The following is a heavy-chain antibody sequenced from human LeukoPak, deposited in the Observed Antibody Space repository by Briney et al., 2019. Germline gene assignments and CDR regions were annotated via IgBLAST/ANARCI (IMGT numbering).Heavy chain of an antibody. CDR3: ARSASSNSRSAFDI. D-gene: IGHD6-6*01. CDR2: SHYSGNT. Sequence: PSETLSLTCTISGGSISSYYWSRIRQPPGKGLEWIGYSHYSGNTNYNPSLKSRVTISVDMSKNQFSLTLRSVAAADTAVYYCARSASSNSRSAFDIWGQGTMVTVSS. J-gene: IGHJ3*02. CDR1: GGSISSYY. V-gene: IGHV4-59*01.